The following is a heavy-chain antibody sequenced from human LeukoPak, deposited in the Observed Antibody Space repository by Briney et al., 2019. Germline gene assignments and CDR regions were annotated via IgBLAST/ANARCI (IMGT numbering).Heavy chain of an antibody. D-gene: IGHD3-10*01. CDR3: ARAAFGELLYEWWFDP. J-gene: IGHJ5*02. CDR2: IYSGGST. CDR1: GFTVSSNY. V-gene: IGHV3-53*01. Sequence: GGSLRLSCAASGFTVSSNYMSWVRQAPGKGLEWVSVIYSGGSTYYADSVKGRFTIPRDNSKNTLYLQMNSLRAEDTAVYYCARAAFGELLYEWWFDPWGQGTLVTVSS.